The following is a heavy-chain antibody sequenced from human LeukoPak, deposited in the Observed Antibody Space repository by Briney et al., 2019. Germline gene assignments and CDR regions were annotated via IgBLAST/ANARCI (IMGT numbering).Heavy chain of an antibody. CDR1: GFTFSSYS. CDR3: AMTALDY. J-gene: IGHJ4*02. CDR2: ISISSSTI. Sequence: GGSLRLSCAASGFTFSSYSMNWVRQAPGKGLEWISYISISSSTIYYADSVKGRFTISRDNAKNSLYLQMNNLRVEDTAVYYCAMTALDYWGQGTLVTVSS. V-gene: IGHV3-48*01.